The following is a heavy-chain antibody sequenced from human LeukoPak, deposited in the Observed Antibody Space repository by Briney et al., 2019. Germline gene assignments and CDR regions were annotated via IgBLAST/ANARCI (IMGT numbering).Heavy chain of an antibody. CDR2: ISAYNGNT. Sequence: ASVKVSCKASGYTFTSYGISWVRQAPGQGLKWMGWISAYNGNTNYAQKLQGRVTMTTDTSTSTAYMELRSLRSDDTAVYYCAREERSIAVAGPNWFDPWGQGTLVTVSS. D-gene: IGHD6-19*01. CDR1: GYTFTSYG. CDR3: AREERSIAVAGPNWFDP. J-gene: IGHJ5*02. V-gene: IGHV1-18*01.